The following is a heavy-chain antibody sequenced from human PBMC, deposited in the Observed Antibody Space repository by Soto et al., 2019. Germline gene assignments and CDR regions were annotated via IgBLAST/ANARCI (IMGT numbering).Heavy chain of an antibody. CDR3: ARMASFGSLNWFDP. CDR1: GYTFTNND. V-gene: IGHV1-8*01. CDR2: MNPGSGDT. D-gene: IGHD5-18*01. Sequence: ASVKVSCKASGYTFTNNDVTWVRQATGQGLEWMGWMNPGSGDTGYAQKFQGRVTMTRNISIATAYMELSSLRSEDTAIYYCARMASFGSLNWFDPWGQGTLVTAPQ. J-gene: IGHJ5*02.